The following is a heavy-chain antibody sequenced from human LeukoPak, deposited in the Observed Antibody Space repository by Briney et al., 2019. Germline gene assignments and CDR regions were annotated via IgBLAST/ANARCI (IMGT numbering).Heavy chain of an antibody. CDR2: INHSGST. CDR3: AVLPRLWFGELFPFDY. CDR1: GGSFSGYY. J-gene: IGHJ4*02. V-gene: IGHV4-34*01. D-gene: IGHD3-10*01. Sequence: PSETLSLTCAVYGGSFSGYYWSWIRQPPGKGLEWLGEINHSGSTNYNPSLKSRVTISVDTSKNQFSLKLSSVTAADTAVYYCAVLPRLWFGELFPFDYWGQGTLVTVSS.